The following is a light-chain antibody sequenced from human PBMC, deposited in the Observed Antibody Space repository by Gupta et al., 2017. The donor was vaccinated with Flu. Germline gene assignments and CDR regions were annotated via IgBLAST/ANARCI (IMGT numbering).Light chain of an antibody. J-gene: IGKJ5*01. V-gene: IGKV3-15*01. CDR3: QQHKDWPLIT. Sequence: ATLSVSPGERATLSCRASQSVRSNLAWYKQKAGQAPRLLMYRASTRDTGIPARFSGSGYGTEFTLTISSRQSEDFAVYYCQQHKDWPLITFGQGTRLEIK. CDR1: QSVRSN. CDR2: RAS.